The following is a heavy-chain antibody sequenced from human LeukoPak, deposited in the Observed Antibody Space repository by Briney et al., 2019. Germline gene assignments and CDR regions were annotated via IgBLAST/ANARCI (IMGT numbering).Heavy chain of an antibody. CDR3: ATAYGSVTDFYY. CDR1: VYTLIGYY. V-gene: IGHV1-2*02. D-gene: IGHD3-10*01. Sequence: GASVKDSCMASVYTLIGYYMHWVRPAPGQGRGWMGLIYPDSGGTNNAQKFQGRVTRTRDMSISTANMELNRLTSDDTAVYYGATAYGSVTDFYYWGQGTLVTVSS. CDR2: IYPDSGGT. J-gene: IGHJ4*02.